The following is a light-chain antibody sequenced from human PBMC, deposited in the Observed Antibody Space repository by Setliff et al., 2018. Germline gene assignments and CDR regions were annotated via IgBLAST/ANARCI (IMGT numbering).Light chain of an antibody. Sequence: QSALTQPPSASGTPGQRVTISCSGSGSNIGSNTVNWYQQLPGTAPKLLSYRNNQRPSGVPDRFSGSKSGTSASLAISGLQSEDEADYYCAAWDDSLNGYVFGTGTKVTVL. CDR3: AAWDDSLNGYV. J-gene: IGLJ1*01. CDR2: RNN. V-gene: IGLV1-44*01. CDR1: GSNIGSNT.